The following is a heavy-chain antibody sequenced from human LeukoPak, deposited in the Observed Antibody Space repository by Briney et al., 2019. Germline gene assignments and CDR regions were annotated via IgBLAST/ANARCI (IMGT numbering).Heavy chain of an antibody. D-gene: IGHD3-16*01. Sequence: SETLSLTCAVYGESFSGYYWSWIRQPPGKGLEWIGEINHSGSTNYNPSLKSRVTISVDTSKNQFSLKLSSVTAADTAVYYCARGKGGAGGYYYYGMDVWGKGTTVTVSS. J-gene: IGHJ6*04. CDR3: ARGKGGAGGYYYYGMDV. CDR2: INHSGST. V-gene: IGHV4-34*01. CDR1: GESFSGYY.